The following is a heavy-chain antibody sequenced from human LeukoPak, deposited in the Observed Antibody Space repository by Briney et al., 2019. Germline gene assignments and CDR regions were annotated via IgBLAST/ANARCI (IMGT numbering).Heavy chain of an antibody. Sequence: ASVKVSCKASGYTFTSYGISWVRQAPGQGLEWMGWISAYNGNINYAQKLQGRVTMTTDTSTSTAYMELRSLRSDDTAVYYCARASDYDSSGYTFDYWGQGTLVTVSS. CDR3: ARASDYDSSGYTFDY. CDR2: ISAYNGNI. J-gene: IGHJ4*02. D-gene: IGHD3-22*01. V-gene: IGHV1-18*01. CDR1: GYTFTSYG.